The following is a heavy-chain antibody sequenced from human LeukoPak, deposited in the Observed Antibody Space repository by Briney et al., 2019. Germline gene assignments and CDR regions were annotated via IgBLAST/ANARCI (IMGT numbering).Heavy chain of an antibody. CDR2: IYTSGST. CDR1: GGSISSYY. V-gene: IGHV4-4*07. Sequence: PSETLSLTCTVSGGSISSYYWSWIRQPAGKGLEWIGRIYTSGSTNYNPSLKSRVTMSVGTSKNQFSLKLSSVTAADTAVYYCARLAVTMVRGVYWFDPWGQGTLVTVSS. J-gene: IGHJ5*02. CDR3: ARLAVTMVRGVYWFDP. D-gene: IGHD3-10*01.